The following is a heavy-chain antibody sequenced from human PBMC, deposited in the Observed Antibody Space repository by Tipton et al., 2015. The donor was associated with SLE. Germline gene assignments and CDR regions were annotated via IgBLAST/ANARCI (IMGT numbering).Heavy chain of an antibody. CDR1: GFSISSGYY. J-gene: IGHJ5*02. Sequence: TLSLTCAVSGFSISSGYYWGWIRQPPGKGLEWIGSIYHSGSTYYNPSLKSRVTISVDTSKNQFSLRLTSVTAADTAVYYCASGAYGSGSDYVGGWFDPWGQGTLVTVSS. CDR2: IYHSGST. CDR3: ASGAYGSGSDYVGGWFDP. D-gene: IGHD3-10*01. V-gene: IGHV4-38-2*01.